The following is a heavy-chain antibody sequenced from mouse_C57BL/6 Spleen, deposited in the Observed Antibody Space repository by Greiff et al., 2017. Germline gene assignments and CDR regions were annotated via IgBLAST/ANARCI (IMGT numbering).Heavy chain of an antibody. D-gene: IGHD2-4*01. CDR1: GYTFTSYW. Sequence: QVQLQQPGAELVKPGASVKMSCKASGYTFTSYWITWVKQRPGQGLEWIGDIYPGSGSTNYNEKFKSKATLTVDTSSSTAYMQLSSLTSEDSAVYYCARTYDYDGAGFAYWGQGTLVTVSA. CDR2: IYPGSGST. CDR3: ARTYDYDGAGFAY. V-gene: IGHV1-55*01. J-gene: IGHJ3*01.